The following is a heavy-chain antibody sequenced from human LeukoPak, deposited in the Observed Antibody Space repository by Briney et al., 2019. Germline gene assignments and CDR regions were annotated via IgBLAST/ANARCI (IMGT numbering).Heavy chain of an antibody. V-gene: IGHV1-18*01. CDR2: ISAYNGNT. CDR1: GYTLTSYG. D-gene: IGHD3-9*01. CDR3: ARDGGYDILTGYYDPPRVSLDY. Sequence: ASVKVSCKASGYTLTSYGISWVRQAPGQGLEWMGWISAYNGNTNYAQKLQGRVTMTTDTSTSTAYMELRSLRSDDTAVYYCARDGGYDILTGYYDPPRVSLDYWGQGTLVTVSS. J-gene: IGHJ4*02.